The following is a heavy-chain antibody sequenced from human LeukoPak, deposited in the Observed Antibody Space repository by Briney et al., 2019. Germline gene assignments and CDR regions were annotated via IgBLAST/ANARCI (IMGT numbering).Heavy chain of an antibody. D-gene: IGHD3-16*01. V-gene: IGHV3-33*06. Sequence: GRSLRLSCAASGFTFSSYGMHWVRQAPGKGLEWVAVIWYDGSNKYYADSVKGRFTISRDNSKNTLYLQVSSLRAEDTAVYYCAKDRYSYAFEYFESWGQGTLVTVSS. J-gene: IGHJ4*02. CDR2: IWYDGSNK. CDR3: AKDRYSYAFEYFES. CDR1: GFTFSSYG.